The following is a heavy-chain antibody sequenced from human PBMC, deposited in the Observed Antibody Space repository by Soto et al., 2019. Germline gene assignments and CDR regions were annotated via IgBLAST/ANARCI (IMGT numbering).Heavy chain of an antibody. J-gene: IGHJ6*02. CDR1: GGSISSGDYY. Sequence: PSETLSLTCTVSGGSISSGDYYWSWIRQPPGKDLEWIGYIYYSGSTYYNPSLKSRVTISVDTSKNQFSLKLSSVTAADTAVYYCARSRGYFTSTSCSASYYYYGMDVWCQGPSVT. CDR2: IYYSGST. CDR3: ARSRGYFTSTSCSASYYYYGMDV. D-gene: IGHD2-2*01. V-gene: IGHV4-30-4*01.